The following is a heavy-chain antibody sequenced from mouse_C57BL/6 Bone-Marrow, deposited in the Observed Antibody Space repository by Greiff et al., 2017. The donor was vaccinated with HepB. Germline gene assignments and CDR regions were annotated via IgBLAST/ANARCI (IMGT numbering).Heavy chain of an antibody. CDR3: ARVDYYGSSHAMDY. V-gene: IGHV5-15*01. CDR2: ISNLAYSI. Sequence: EVQRVESGGGLVQPGGSLKLSCAASGFTFSDYGMAWVRQAPRKGPEWVGLISNLAYSIYYADTVTGRFTISREKATNTVYLEMSSLTSEDTAMYYCARVDYYGSSHAMDYWGQGTSVTVSS. D-gene: IGHD1-1*01. J-gene: IGHJ4*01. CDR1: GFTFSDYG.